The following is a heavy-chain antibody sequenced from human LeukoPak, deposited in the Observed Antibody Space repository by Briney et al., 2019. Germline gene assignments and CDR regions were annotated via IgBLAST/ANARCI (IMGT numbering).Heavy chain of an antibody. CDR2: IYPGDSDT. CDR1: GYSFITYK. CDR3: ARHLYVRGPPDY. V-gene: IGHV5-51*01. Sequence: GESLKISCKGSGYSFITYKIGWVRQMPGKGLEWMGIIYPGDSDTRYSPSFQGQVTISADKSISTAYLQWSSLKASDTATYYCARHLYVRGPPDYWGQGTLVTVSS. J-gene: IGHJ4*02. D-gene: IGHD3-16*01.